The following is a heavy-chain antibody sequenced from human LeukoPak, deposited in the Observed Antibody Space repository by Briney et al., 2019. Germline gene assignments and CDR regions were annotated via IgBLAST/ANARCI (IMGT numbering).Heavy chain of an antibody. CDR3: AKTTTGYNY. V-gene: IGHV3-23*01. Sequence: GGSLRLSCAASGFTFSSYAMYWVRQAPGKGLEWVSGIFGSGGSTHYADSVKGRFTISRDNSKNTVYLQMNSLRAEDTAVYYCAKTTTGYNYWGQGTLVTVST. CDR1: GFTFSSYA. CDR2: IFGSGGST. D-gene: IGHD6-13*01. J-gene: IGHJ4*02.